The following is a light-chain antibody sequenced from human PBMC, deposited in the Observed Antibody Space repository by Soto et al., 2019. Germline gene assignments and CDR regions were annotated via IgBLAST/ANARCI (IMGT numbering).Light chain of an antibody. CDR2: DAS. CDR1: QSVSSF. V-gene: IGKV3-11*01. J-gene: IGKJ1*01. CDR3: QQRSSWPWT. Sequence: EIVLTQSPATPSLSPGERATLSCRASQSVSSFLAWYQQKPGQAPRLLIYDASHRATGIPARFSGSGSGTDFTLTISSLEPEDFAVYYCQQRSSWPWTFGQGTKVDIK.